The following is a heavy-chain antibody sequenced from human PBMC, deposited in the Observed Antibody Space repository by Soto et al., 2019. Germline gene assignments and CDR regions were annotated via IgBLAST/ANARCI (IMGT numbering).Heavy chain of an antibody. Sequence: QVQLVQSGAEVKKPGSSVMISCKDSGGTFSSSTISWVRQAPGQGHEWMGRIIPILGIANYAQTVQGRVTITADKATSTDYMELSSLGSVYTAVYYCAGGYCSGGSCYHHYYYYMDVWGKGATVTVS. D-gene: IGHD2-15*01. CDR1: GGTFSSST. CDR3: AGGYCSGGSCYHHYYYYMDV. V-gene: IGHV1-69*02. CDR2: IIPILGIA. J-gene: IGHJ6*03.